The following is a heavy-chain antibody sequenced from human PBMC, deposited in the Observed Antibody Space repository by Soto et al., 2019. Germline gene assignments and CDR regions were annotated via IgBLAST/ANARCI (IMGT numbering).Heavy chain of an antibody. D-gene: IGHD6-19*01. J-gene: IGHJ2*01. Sequence: QVQLVQSGAEVKKYGSSVKVSCKASGGTFSRYAISWVRQAPGQGLEWMGGITPMFGTANYAQKFQGRVTITADEATSTAYMELSSLRSDDTAVYYCAPTLGLAVAGPGRFDLWGRGTLVTVSS. V-gene: IGHV1-69*12. CDR3: APTLGLAVAGPGRFDL. CDR1: GGTFSRYA. CDR2: ITPMFGTA.